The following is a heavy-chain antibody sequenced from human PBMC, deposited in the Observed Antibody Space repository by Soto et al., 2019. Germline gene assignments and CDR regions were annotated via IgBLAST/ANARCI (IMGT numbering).Heavy chain of an antibody. V-gene: IGHV4-4*07. CDR1: GDSISSYY. Sequence: PSETLSLTCTVSGDSISSYYWSWIRQPAGKGMEWIGRIHTTEYTNYNPSLRSRVTMSVDTSNNQFSLKLTSLTAADTAVYYCARALSSAAGLYFDYWGQGTLVTVSS. J-gene: IGHJ4*02. CDR2: IHTTEYT. CDR3: ARALSSAAGLYFDY. D-gene: IGHD6-13*01.